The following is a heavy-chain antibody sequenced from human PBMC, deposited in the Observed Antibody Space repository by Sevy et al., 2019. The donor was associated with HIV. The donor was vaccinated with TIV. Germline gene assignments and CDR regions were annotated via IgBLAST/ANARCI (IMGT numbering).Heavy chain of an antibody. CDR2: ISSSPTVI. CDR1: GFTFSSYS. CDR3: VGGPGYYFDH. J-gene: IGHJ4*02. D-gene: IGHD5-12*01. V-gene: IGHV3-48*02. Sequence: GGSLRLSCIASGFTFSSYSMNWVRQTPGKGLEWVSFISSSPTVIYYADSVKGRFTPSRDNAENSVYLQMNSLRDGDTGVYYCVGGPGYYFDHWGQGTLVTVPS.